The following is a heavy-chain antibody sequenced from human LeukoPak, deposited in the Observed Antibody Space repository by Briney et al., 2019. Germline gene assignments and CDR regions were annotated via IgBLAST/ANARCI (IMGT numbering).Heavy chain of an antibody. V-gene: IGHV3-23*01. CDR2: ISGSGDST. Sequence: PGGSLRLSCAASGFTFSSYNMNWVRQAPGKGLEWVSAISGSGDSTYYADSVKGRFTISRDNSKNTLYLQMNSLRVEDTAVYHCAKGSSGYDWGYYYMDVWGKGTTVTVSS. J-gene: IGHJ6*03. CDR3: AKGSSGYDWGYYYMDV. D-gene: IGHD5-12*01. CDR1: GFTFSSYN.